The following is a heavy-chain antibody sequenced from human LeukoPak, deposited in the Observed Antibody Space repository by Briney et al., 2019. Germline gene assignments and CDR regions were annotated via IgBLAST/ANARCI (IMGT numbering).Heavy chain of an antibody. V-gene: IGHV3-53*01. D-gene: IGHD4-17*01. CDR1: GFTVSSNY. J-gene: IGHJ4*02. Sequence: GGSLRLSCAASGFTVSSNYMNWARQAPGKGLEWVSVIYSGGSTYSADSVRGRFTISRDNSKNTLYLQMNNLRAEDTAVYYCARGEDYGDYFDYWGQGTLVTVSS. CDR2: IYSGGST. CDR3: ARGEDYGDYFDY.